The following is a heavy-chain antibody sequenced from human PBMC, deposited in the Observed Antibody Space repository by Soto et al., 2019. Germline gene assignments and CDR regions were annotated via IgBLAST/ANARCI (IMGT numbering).Heavy chain of an antibody. J-gene: IGHJ3*01. V-gene: IGHV5-51*01. CDR2: IYPGDSDT. Sequence: GESLKISCKGSGYSFTSYWIGWVRQMPGKGLEWMGIIYPGDSDTRYSPSFQGQVTISADKSISTAYLQWSSLKASDTAMYYCARRPSYYDGRDAFDVWGQGTMVTVSS. CDR3: ARRPSYYDGRDAFDV. CDR1: GYSFTSYW. D-gene: IGHD3-22*01.